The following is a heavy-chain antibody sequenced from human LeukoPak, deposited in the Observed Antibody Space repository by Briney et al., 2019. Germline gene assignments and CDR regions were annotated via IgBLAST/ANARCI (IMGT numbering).Heavy chain of an antibody. CDR2: IYTSGST. D-gene: IGHD6-13*01. Sequence: SETLSLTCTVSGGSISSYYWSWIRQPAGKGLEWIGRIYTSGSTNYNPSLKSRVTMSVDASKNQFSLKLSSVTAADTAVYYCARDSPGSSWYSDYYYYYYGMDVWGQGTTVTVSS. CDR3: ARDSPGSSWYSDYYYYYYGMDV. V-gene: IGHV4-4*07. J-gene: IGHJ6*02. CDR1: GGSISSYY.